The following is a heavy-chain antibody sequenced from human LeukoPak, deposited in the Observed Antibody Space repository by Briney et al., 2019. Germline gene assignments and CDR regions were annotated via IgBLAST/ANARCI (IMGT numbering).Heavy chain of an antibody. CDR1: GFTFSSYA. Sequence: GGSLRLSCAASGFTFSSYAMSWVRQAPGKGLEWVSYISSSGSTIYYADSVKGRFTISRDNAKNSLYLKMNSLRAEDTAVYYCARDGATYYYGSGSYTHYYMDVWGKGTTVTVSS. D-gene: IGHD3-10*01. V-gene: IGHV3-48*03. J-gene: IGHJ6*03. CDR2: ISSSGSTI. CDR3: ARDGATYYYGSGSYTHYYMDV.